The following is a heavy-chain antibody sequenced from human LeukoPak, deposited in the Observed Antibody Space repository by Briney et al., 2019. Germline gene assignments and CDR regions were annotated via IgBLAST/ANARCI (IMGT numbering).Heavy chain of an antibody. V-gene: IGHV3-23*01. CDR2: ISDSGGTT. D-gene: IGHD3-3*01. J-gene: IGHJ4*02. CDR3: AKDRRRFWSGYLDY. Sequence: GGSLRLSCAASGFSLSNYAMSWVRQAPGKGLEWVSGISDSGGTTYHADSVKGRFTISRDNSKNTLYLQMNSLTAEDTAVYYCAKDRRRFWSGYLDYWGQGALVTVSS. CDR1: GFSLSNYA.